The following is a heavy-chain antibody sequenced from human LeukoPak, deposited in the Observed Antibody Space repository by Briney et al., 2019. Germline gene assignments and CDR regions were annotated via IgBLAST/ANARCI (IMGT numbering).Heavy chain of an antibody. D-gene: IGHD6-13*01. CDR2: ISYDGSNK. J-gene: IGHJ4*02. Sequence: GGSLRLSCAASGFTFSSYGMHWVRQAPGKGLEWVAVISYDGSNKYYADSVKGRFTISRDNSKNTLYLQMNSLRAEDTAVYYCARSRGIWQQLVFWGQGTLVTVSS. V-gene: IGHV3-30*03. CDR3: ARSRGIWQQLVF. CDR1: GFTFSSYG.